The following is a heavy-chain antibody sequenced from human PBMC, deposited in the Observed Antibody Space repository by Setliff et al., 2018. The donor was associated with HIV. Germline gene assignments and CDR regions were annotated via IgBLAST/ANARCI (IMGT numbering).Heavy chain of an antibody. D-gene: IGHD2-8*01. CDR1: GFTFSSYR. CDR2: ISGSGSI. Sequence: GGSLRLSCVASGFTFSSYRMNWVRQTPGXXLEWVSFISGSGSIGYADSVKGXLTISRDNATNSLYLQMNSVRRDDMDVYYCEKPGGSXXDILLYFEFWGXGTXVTVSS. J-gene: IGHJ4*02. CDR3: EKPGGSXXDILLYFEF. V-gene: IGHV3-48*04.